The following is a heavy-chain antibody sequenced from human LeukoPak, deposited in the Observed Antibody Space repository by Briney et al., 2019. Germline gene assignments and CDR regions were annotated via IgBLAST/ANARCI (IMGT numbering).Heavy chain of an antibody. J-gene: IGHJ5*02. CDR3: ARGRRITMIVANWFDP. Sequence: PSQTLSLTCTVSGGSISSGGYYWSWIRQHPGKGLEWIGYIYYSGSTNYNPSLKSRVTISVDTSKNQFSLKLSSVTAADTAVYYCARGRRITMIVANWFDPWGQGTLVTVSS. CDR2: IYYSGST. CDR1: GGSISSGGYY. D-gene: IGHD3-22*01. V-gene: IGHV4-31*03.